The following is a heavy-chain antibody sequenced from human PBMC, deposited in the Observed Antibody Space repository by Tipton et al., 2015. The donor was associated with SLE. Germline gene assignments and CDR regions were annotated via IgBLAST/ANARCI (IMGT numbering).Heavy chain of an antibody. V-gene: IGHV4-59*01. Sequence: TLSLTCAVYGGSFSGYYWSWIRQPPGKGLEWIGYIYYSGSTNYNPSLKSRVTISVDTSKNQFFLKLSSVTAADTAVYYCARAQWLVRWFDPWGQGTLVTVSS. CDR2: IYYSGST. CDR3: ARAQWLVRWFDP. CDR1: GGSFSGYY. D-gene: IGHD6-19*01. J-gene: IGHJ5*02.